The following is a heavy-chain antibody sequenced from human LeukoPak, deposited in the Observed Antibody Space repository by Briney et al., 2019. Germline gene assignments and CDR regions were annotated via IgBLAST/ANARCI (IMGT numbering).Heavy chain of an antibody. CDR3: AREAYYDFWSGSLVRYYYMDV. J-gene: IGHJ6*03. CDR2: INYSGST. CDR1: GGSISSHY. D-gene: IGHD3-3*01. Sequence: SETLSLTCTVSGGSISSHYWSWIRQAPGKGLEWIGHINYSGSTNYNPSLKSRLTISIDMSKNQFSLRLSSVTAADTAVYYCAREAYYDFWSGSLVRYYYMDVWGKGTTVTVSS. V-gene: IGHV4-59*11.